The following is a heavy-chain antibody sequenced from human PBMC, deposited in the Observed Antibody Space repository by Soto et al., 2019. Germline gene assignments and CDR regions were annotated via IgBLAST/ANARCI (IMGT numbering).Heavy chain of an antibody. CDR2: IWYDGSNK. D-gene: IGHD3-9*01. J-gene: IGHJ4*02. V-gene: IGHV3-33*01. CDR1: GFTFSSYG. Sequence: QVQLVESGGGVVQPGRSLRLSCAASGFTFSSYGMHWVRQAPGKGLEWVAVIWYDGSNKYYADSVKGRFTISRDNSKNTLYLQMNSLRAEDTAVYYCARDTGVRYFAWFEDYWGQGTLVTVSS. CDR3: ARDTGVRYFAWFEDY.